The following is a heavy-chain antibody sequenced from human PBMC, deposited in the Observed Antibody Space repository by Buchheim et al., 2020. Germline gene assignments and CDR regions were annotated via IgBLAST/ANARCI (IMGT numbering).Heavy chain of an antibody. J-gene: IGHJ4*02. CDR2: IRYDGSNK. V-gene: IGHV3-30*02. Sequence: QVQLVESGGGVVQPGRSLRLSCAASGFTFSSYGMHWVRQAPGKGLEWVAFIRYDGSNKYYADSVKGRFTISRDNSKNTLYLQMNSLRAEDTAVYYCASSHSIVVVIPFGYWGQGTL. CDR3: ASSHSIVVVIPFGY. CDR1: GFTFSSYG. D-gene: IGHD3-22*01.